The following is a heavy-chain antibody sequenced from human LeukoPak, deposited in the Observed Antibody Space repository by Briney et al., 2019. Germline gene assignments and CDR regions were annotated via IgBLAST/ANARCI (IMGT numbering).Heavy chain of an antibody. Sequence: PGGSLRLSCAASGFTFSSYAMSWVRQAPGKGLEWVSAITGSGGSTYYADSVKGRFTTSRDNSKNTLYLEMNSLRAEDTAVYYCAKAVAGYWYFDLWGRGTLVTVSS. J-gene: IGHJ2*01. CDR2: ITGSGGST. CDR3: AKAVAGYWYFDL. CDR1: GFTFSSYA. V-gene: IGHV3-23*01. D-gene: IGHD6-19*01.